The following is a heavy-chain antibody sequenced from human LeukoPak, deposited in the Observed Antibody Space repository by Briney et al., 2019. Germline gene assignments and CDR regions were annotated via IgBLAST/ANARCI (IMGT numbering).Heavy chain of an antibody. V-gene: IGHV3-53*01. CDR2: IYSDGST. D-gene: IGHD3-22*01. CDR3: ARIPIVVITSGGY. Sequence: PGGSLRLSCAASGFTVSSNYMSWFRQAPGEGLEWLSVIYSDGSTYYADSVKGRFTILRDNSKNTLYLQMNSLRAEDTAVYYCARIPIVVITSGGYWGQGTLVTVSS. CDR1: GFTVSSNY. J-gene: IGHJ4*02.